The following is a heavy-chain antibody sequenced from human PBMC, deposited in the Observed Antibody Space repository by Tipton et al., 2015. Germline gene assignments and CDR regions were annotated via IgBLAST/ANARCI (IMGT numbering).Heavy chain of an antibody. D-gene: IGHD3-3*01. CDR3: ARESLNTIFGVVLDYGMDV. J-gene: IGHJ6*02. CDR1: GGSVSSGSYY. V-gene: IGHV4-61*01. CDR2: TYYSGNT. Sequence: TLSLTRTVSGGSVSSGSYYWNWIRQPPGKGLEWIGYTYYSGNTKYNPSLKSRVTMSVDTSKNQFSLRLSSVTAADTAVYYCARESLNTIFGVVLDYGMDVWGQGTTVTVSS.